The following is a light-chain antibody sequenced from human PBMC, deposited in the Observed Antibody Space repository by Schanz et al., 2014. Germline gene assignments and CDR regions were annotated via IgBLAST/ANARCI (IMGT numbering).Light chain of an antibody. V-gene: IGKV3D-15*02. Sequence: EIVMTQSPATLPVSPGERATLSCRASQSVTSNLAWYQQKPGQAPRLLIYGASTMATGIPDRFSGSGSGTDFTLTISRLEPEDFAVFYCQQYHTSPYTFGQGTKLEIK. J-gene: IGKJ2*01. CDR1: QSVTSN. CDR3: QQYHTSPYT. CDR2: GAS.